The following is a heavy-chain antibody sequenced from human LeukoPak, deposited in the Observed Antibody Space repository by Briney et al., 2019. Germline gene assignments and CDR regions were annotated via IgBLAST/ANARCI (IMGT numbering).Heavy chain of an antibody. CDR1: GGSFSGYN. CDR2: INSNGNT. CDR3: AKDLPATGVD. J-gene: IGHJ4*02. V-gene: IGHV4-34*01. D-gene: IGHD1-1*01. Sequence: PSETLSLTCAVYGGSFSGYNWNWIRQSPGKGLEWIGQINSNGNTDYNPSLKSRVTMSVDTSKNQFSLKLSSVTAADTAVYYCAKDLPATGVDWGQGTLVTVSS.